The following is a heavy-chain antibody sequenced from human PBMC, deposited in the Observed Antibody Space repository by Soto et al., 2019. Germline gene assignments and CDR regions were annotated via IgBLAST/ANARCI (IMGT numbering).Heavy chain of an antibody. D-gene: IGHD6-13*01. J-gene: IGHJ4*02. CDR3: AKDQGGSWYEIDY. CDR1: GFTFSNYA. V-gene: IGHV3-23*01. Sequence: EVQLLESGGGLVQPGGSLRLSCAASGFTFSNYAVTWVRQAPGKGLEWVSTISGSGGSTYYADSVKGRFTISRDNSKNTVYLQMNSLRAEDTAVYYCAKDQGGSWYEIDYWGQGTLVTVSS. CDR2: ISGSGGST.